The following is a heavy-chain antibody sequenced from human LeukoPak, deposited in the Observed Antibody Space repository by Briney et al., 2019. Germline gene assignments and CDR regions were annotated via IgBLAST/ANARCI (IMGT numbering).Heavy chain of an antibody. CDR1: GGSISSSNW. CDR2: IYHSGST. J-gene: IGHJ5*02. CDR3: ARDSSGTLSGGGWFDP. V-gene: IGHV4-4*02. Sequence: PSGTLSLTCAVSGGSISSSNWWSWVRQPPGKGLEWNGEIYHSGSTNYNPSLKSRVTISVDKSKNQFSLNLTSVTAADTAVYYCARDSSGTLSGGGWFDPWGQGTLVTVSS. D-gene: IGHD6-19*01.